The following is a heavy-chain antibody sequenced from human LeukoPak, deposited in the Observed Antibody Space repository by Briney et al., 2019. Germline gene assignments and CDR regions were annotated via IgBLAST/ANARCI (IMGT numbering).Heavy chain of an antibody. J-gene: IGHJ4*02. Sequence: GGSLRLSCAASGFTFSSYGMHWVRQAPGKGLEWVAFIRYDGSNKYYADSVKGRFTISRDNAKNSLYLQMNSLRAEDTAVYYCARALSGILDYWGQGTLVTVSS. CDR2: IRYDGSNK. CDR1: GFTFSSYG. CDR3: ARALSGILDY. V-gene: IGHV3-30*02. D-gene: IGHD2-15*01.